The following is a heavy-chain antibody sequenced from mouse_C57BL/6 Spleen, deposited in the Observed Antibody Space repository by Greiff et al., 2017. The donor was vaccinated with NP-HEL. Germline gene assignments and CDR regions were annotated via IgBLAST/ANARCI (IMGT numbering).Heavy chain of an antibody. CDR3: VRQLRLPPFAY. CDR2: IYPGDGDT. J-gene: IGHJ3*01. Sequence: VQLQQSGAELVKPGASVKISCKASGYAFSSYWMNWVKQRPGKGLEWIGQIYPGDGDTNYNGKFKGKATLTADKSSSTAYMQLSSLTSEDSAVYFCVRQLRLPPFAYWGQGTLVTVAA. V-gene: IGHV1-80*01. D-gene: IGHD3-2*02. CDR1: GYAFSSYW.